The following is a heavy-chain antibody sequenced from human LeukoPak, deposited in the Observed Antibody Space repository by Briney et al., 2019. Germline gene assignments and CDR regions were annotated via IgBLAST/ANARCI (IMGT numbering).Heavy chain of an antibody. J-gene: IGHJ6*02. D-gene: IGHD3-16*01. CDR3: AREEVMITFGGGLGMDV. CDR1: GYTFTGYY. V-gene: IGHV1-2*02. CDR2: INLNSGGT. Sequence: GASVNVSCKASGYTFTGYYMHWVRQAPGQGLEWMGWINLNSGGTNYAQKFQGRVTMTRDTSISTAYMELIRLRSDDTAVYYCAREEVMITFGGGLGMDVWGQGTTVTVSS.